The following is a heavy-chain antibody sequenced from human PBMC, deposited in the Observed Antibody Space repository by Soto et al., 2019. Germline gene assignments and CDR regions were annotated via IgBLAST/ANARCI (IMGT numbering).Heavy chain of an antibody. D-gene: IGHD2-15*01. J-gene: IGHJ6*02. V-gene: IGHV4-31*03. CDR2: IYYSGST. Sequence: SETLSLTCTVSGGSVSSGGYYWTWIRQHPGKGLEWIGYIYYSGSTYYNPSLKSRITISVDTSKNQFSLKLSSVTAADTAVYYCARAPALGYCSGSSCYTGNYGMDVWGQGTTVTVPS. CDR3: ARAPALGYCSGSSCYTGNYGMDV. CDR1: GGSVSSGGYY.